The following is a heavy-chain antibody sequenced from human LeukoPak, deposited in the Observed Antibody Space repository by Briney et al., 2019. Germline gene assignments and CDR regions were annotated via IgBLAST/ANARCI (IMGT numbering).Heavy chain of an antibody. CDR3: AKTINYNSGSYSDY. CDR1: GFSFSSYD. CDR2: IPYDGINK. J-gene: IGHJ4*02. Sequence: PGRSLRLSCAASGFSFSSYDMHWVRQAPGKGLEWVAVIPYDGINKYYADSVKGRFTISRDNSKNTLYLQMNSLRAEDTAMYYCAKTINYNSGSYSDYWGQGTLVTVSS. V-gene: IGHV3-30*18. D-gene: IGHD3-10*01.